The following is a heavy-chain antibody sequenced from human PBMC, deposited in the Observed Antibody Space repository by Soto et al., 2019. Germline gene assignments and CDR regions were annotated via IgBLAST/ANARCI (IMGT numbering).Heavy chain of an antibody. CDR3: TRDGYRYGSFDD. V-gene: IGHV4-34*01. J-gene: IGHJ4*02. CDR1: GGSFSDYY. D-gene: IGHD5-18*01. CDR2: INHRGTT. Sequence: QVQLQQWGAGLLKPSETLSLTCGVYGGSFSDYYWSWIRQPPGKGPEWIGEINHRGTTNYNPSLKSRVTISVDTSKNQVSLKLTSVTAADTAVYFCTRDGYRYGSFDDWGQGTLVTVSS.